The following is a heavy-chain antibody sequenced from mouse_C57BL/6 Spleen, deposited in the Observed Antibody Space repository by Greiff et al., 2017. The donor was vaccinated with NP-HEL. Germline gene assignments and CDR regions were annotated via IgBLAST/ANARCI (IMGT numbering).Heavy chain of an antibody. V-gene: IGHV1-52*01. Sequence: QVQLKQPGAELVRPGSSVKLSCKASGYTFTSYWMHWVKQRPIQGLEWIGNIDPSDSETHYNQKFKDKATLTVDKSSSTAYMQLSSLTSEDSAVYYCARDGYDGGYYFDYWGQGTTLTVSS. CDR1: GYTFTSYW. J-gene: IGHJ2*01. D-gene: IGHD2-2*01. CDR2: IDPSDSET. CDR3: ARDGYDGGYYFDY.